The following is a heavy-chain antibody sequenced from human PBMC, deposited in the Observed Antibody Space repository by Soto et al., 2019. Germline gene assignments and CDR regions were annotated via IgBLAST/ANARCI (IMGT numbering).Heavy chain of an antibody. V-gene: IGHV3-74*01. D-gene: IGHD6-13*01. J-gene: IGHJ4*02. CDR2: INSDGSIT. Sequence: GGSLRLSCAASGFTFSSNWMHWVRQAPGKGLVWVSRINSDGSITTYADSVKGQFIISRDNAKNTLYLQMNSLRAEDTAVYYCARESSTWYVSFDCWGQGNLVTVAS. CDR3: ARESSTWYVSFDC. CDR1: GFTFSSNW.